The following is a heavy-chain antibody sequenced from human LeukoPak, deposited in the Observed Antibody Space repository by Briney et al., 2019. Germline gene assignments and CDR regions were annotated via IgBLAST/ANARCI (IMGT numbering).Heavy chain of an antibody. V-gene: IGHV1-2*02. CDR1: GYTFTGYY. CDR2: INPNSGGT. CDR3: ERESHYDFWSGYSPSLLTYGMDV. J-gene: IGHJ6*02. Sequence: ASVKVSCKASGYTFTGYYMHWVRQAPGQGLEWMGWINPNSGGTNYAQKFRGRVTMTRDTSISTAYMELSRLRSDDTAVYYCERESHYDFWSGYSPSLLTYGMDVWGQGTTVTVSS. D-gene: IGHD3-3*01.